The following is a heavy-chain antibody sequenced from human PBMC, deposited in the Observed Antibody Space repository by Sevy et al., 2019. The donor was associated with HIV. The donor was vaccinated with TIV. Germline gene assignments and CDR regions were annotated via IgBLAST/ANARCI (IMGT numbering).Heavy chain of an antibody. CDR2: IHYTGST. D-gene: IGHD5-12*01. V-gene: IGHV4-59*01. CDR1: GGSISAYH. Sequence: SETLSLTCTVSGGSISAYHWSWIRQPPGKGLEWIGYIHYTGSTKYNPSLESRVTISVDTSKNQFSLKLSSVTAAATAVYYCPRAPPVRSGDDSLNWFAPWGQGTLVTVSS. J-gene: IGHJ5*02. CDR3: PRAPPVRSGDDSLNWFAP.